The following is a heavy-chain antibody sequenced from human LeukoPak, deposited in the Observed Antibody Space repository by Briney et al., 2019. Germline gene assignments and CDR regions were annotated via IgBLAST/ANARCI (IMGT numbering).Heavy chain of an antibody. J-gene: IGHJ4*02. D-gene: IGHD6-13*01. Sequence: GGSLRLSCAASGFTFSNYGMSWVRQAPGKGLEWVSSISGSGDSTYYADSVKGRFTISRDNSKNTLYLQMNSLRAEDTAVYYCAKTAGIAVAADFDYWGQGTLVTVSS. CDR2: ISGSGDST. CDR3: AKTAGIAVAADFDY. CDR1: GFTFSNYG. V-gene: IGHV3-23*01.